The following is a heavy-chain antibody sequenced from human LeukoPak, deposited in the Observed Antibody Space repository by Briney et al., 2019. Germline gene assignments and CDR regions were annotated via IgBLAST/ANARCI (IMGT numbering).Heavy chain of an antibody. Sequence: SQTLSLTCAISGDSVSTNTVAWNWIRRSPSRGLEWLGSTYYRSKWYNDYAVSVKDRVTIEPDTSKNQFSLHLNSVTPEDTAVYHCARYTSVTFDYWGRGTLVTVSS. D-gene: IGHD5-18*01. CDR1: GDSVSTNTVA. CDR2: TYYRSKWYN. CDR3: ARYTSVTFDY. V-gene: IGHV6-1*01. J-gene: IGHJ4*02.